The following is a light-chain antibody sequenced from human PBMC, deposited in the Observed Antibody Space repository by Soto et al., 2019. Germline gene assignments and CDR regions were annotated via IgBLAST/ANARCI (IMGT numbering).Light chain of an antibody. CDR1: SSDVGAYNY. V-gene: IGLV2-14*01. J-gene: IGLJ2*01. CDR2: DVS. Sequence: QSVLTQPASVSGSPGQAITISCTGTSSDVGAYNYVSWYQQHPGKAPKLMIYDVSHRPSGVSNRFSGSQSGNTASLTIAGLQAEDEADYYCSSYTISNVVFGGRIKDTVL. CDR3: SSYTISNVV.